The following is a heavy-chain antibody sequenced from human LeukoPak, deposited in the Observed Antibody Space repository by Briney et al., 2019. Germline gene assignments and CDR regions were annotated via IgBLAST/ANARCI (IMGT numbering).Heavy chain of an antibody. Sequence: GGSLRLSCAASGFTFSDYYMSWIRQAPGKGLEWVSYISSSGSTIYYADSVKGRFTISRDSAKNSLYLQMNSLRAEDTAVYYCARDAYDYGDYGWFDPWGQGTLVTVSS. J-gene: IGHJ5*02. CDR2: ISSSGSTI. CDR1: GFTFSDYY. D-gene: IGHD4-17*01. CDR3: ARDAYDYGDYGWFDP. V-gene: IGHV3-11*01.